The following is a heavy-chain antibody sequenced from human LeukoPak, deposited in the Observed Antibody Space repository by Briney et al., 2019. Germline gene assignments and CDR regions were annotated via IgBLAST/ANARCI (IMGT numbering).Heavy chain of an antibody. Sequence: PGGSLRLSCAASGFTFSSYEMNWVRQAPGKGLGWISYISTSDATMYADSVKGRFTISRDNAKNSLYLQMNSLRAEDTAVYYCARHNGWYDYWGQGTLVTVSS. CDR1: GFTFSSYE. J-gene: IGHJ4*02. V-gene: IGHV3-48*03. D-gene: IGHD6-19*01. CDR2: ISTSDAT. CDR3: ARHNGWYDY.